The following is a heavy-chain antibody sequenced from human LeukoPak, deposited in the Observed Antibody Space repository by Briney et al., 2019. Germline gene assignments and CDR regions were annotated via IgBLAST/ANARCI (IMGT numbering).Heavy chain of an antibody. CDR2: IYYSGST. J-gene: IGHJ4*01. D-gene: IGHD1-26*01. V-gene: IGHV4-59*01. CDR1: GGSLSSYY. Sequence: SETLSLTCTVSGGSLSSYYWSWIRQPPGKGLEWIGYIYYSGSTNYNPSLKSRVTISVDTSKNQFSLKLSSVTAADTAVYYCARAGGSYADFDYWGHGTLVTVSS. CDR3: ARAGGSYADFDY.